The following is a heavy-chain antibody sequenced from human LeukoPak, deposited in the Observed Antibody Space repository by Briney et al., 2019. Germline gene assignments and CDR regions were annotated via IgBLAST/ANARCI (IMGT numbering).Heavy chain of an antibody. CDR1: GFTFSSYA. J-gene: IGHJ4*02. Sequence: GGSLRLSCAASGFTFSSYAMSWVRQAPGKGLEWVSYFSSSGGGTFYAGSVKGRFTISRDNSKNTLYLQMNSLSADDTAVYYCAKAVGHIDYWGQGTLVTVSS. CDR2: FSSSGGGT. V-gene: IGHV3-23*01. CDR3: AKAVGHIDY.